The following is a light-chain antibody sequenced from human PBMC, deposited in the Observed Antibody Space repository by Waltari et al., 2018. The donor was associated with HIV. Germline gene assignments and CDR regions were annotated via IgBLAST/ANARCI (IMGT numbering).Light chain of an antibody. V-gene: IGLV2-23*02. CDR1: SSDGGIYNL. Sequence: QSALTQPASVSGSPGQSITISCTGTSSDGGIYNLVSWYQQYPGKAPKLMIYEVSQRPSGVSNRFSGSKSGNTASLTISGLQAEDEADYYCCSYASSSSYVMFGGGTKLTVL. CDR2: EVS. J-gene: IGLJ3*02. CDR3: CSYASSSSYVM.